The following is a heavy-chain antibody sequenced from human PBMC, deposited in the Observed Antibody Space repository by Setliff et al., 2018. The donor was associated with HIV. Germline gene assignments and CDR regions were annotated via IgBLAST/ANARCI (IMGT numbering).Heavy chain of an antibody. CDR2: VHSTGTT. J-gene: IGHJ6*03. CDR3: TRDLWGDDYYYNNMDV. CDR1: GGSFSTYY. D-gene: IGHD2-21*02. V-gene: IGHV4-4*07. Sequence: SETLSLTCTVSGGSFSTYYWSWIRQPAGEGLEYIGRVHSTGTTIYNPSLKSRVTMSVDTSKNQLSLKLRSVTAADTAVYYCTRDLWGDDYYYNNMDVWGKGTTVTVSS.